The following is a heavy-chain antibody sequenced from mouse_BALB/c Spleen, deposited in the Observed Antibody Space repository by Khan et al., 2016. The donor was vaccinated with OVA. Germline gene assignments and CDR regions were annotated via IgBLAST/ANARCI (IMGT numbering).Heavy chain of an antibody. D-gene: IGHD2-2*01. CDR1: GYSFTSYY. V-gene: IGHV1-31*01. Sequence: VQLQQSGPELMKPGASVKISCKASGYSFTSYYIHWMIESHGTSLEWIGYIDPFSGATTYTQKFKGKATFTVDKSSNTPYIHLRNLTSEDSAVYYCTKHGYVAWFTYWGQGTLVTVSA. J-gene: IGHJ3*01. CDR2: IDPFSGAT. CDR3: TKHGYVAWFTY.